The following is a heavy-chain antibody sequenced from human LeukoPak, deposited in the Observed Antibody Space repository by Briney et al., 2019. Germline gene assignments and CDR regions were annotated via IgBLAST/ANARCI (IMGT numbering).Heavy chain of an antibody. Sequence: GGSLRLSCAASGFTFSSYGMHWVRQAPGKGLEWVAFIRYDGSNKYYADSVKGRFTISRDNSKNTLYLQMNSLRAEDTAMYYCAKRRDDILTGYNIGVDYWGQGTLVTVSS. D-gene: IGHD3-9*01. CDR3: AKRRDDILTGYNIGVDY. J-gene: IGHJ4*02. CDR2: IRYDGSNK. CDR1: GFTFSSYG. V-gene: IGHV3-30*02.